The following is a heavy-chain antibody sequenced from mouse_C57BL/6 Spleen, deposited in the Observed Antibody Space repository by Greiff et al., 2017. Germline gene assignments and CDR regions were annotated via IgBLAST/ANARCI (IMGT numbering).Heavy chain of an antibody. D-gene: IGHD2-4*01. CDR3: ARAHYDYDAAWFAY. Sequence: EVKLQESGPGMVKPSQSLSLTCTVTGYSITSGYDWHWIRHFPGNKLEWMGYISYSGSTNYNPSLKSRISITHDTSKNHFFLKLNSVTTEDTATYYCARAHYDYDAAWFAYWGQGTLVTVSA. J-gene: IGHJ3*01. CDR1: GYSITSGYD. CDR2: ISYSGST. V-gene: IGHV3-1*01.